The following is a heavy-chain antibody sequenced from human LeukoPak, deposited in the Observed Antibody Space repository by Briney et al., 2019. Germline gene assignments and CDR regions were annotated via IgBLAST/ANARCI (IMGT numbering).Heavy chain of an antibody. CDR1: GGSISSYY. D-gene: IGHD2-8*01. Sequence: PSGTLSLTCTVSGGSISSYYWSWIRQPPGKGLEWIGYIYYSGSTNYNPSLKSRVTISVDTSKNQFSLKLSSVTAADTAVYYCARGGYCTNGVCLFDYWGQGTLVTVSS. CDR2: IYYSGST. V-gene: IGHV4-59*01. CDR3: ARGGYCTNGVCLFDY. J-gene: IGHJ4*02.